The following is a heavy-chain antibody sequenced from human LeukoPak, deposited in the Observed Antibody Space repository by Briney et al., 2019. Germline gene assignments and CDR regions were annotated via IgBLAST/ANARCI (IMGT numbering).Heavy chain of an antibody. D-gene: IGHD4-23*01. CDR1: GGSISSSSYY. J-gene: IGHJ4*02. Sequence: TLSLTCTVSGGSISSSSYYWGWIRQPPGKALEWLALIYWDDDKRYSPSLKSRLTITKDTSKNQVVLTMTNMDPVDTATYYCAHRRKVGGYSLAPFDYWGQGTLVTVSS. CDR3: AHRRKVGGYSLAPFDY. V-gene: IGHV2-5*02. CDR2: IYWDDDK.